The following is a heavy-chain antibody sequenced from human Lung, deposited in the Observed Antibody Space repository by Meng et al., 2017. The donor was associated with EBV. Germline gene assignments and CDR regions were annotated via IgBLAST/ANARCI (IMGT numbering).Heavy chain of an antibody. CDR3: ARDVDYRADY. V-gene: IGHV3-11*01. CDR2: ISSSGLTI. Sequence: VGLGEALVTPGGSLRLSCIASGFTFSDYYMTWIRQSPGKGLEWLSYISSSGLTIYYADSVQGRFTVSRDNAQNSLYLQMNNLRAEDTAVYYCARDVDYRADYWGQGALVTVSS. D-gene: IGHD4-11*01. J-gene: IGHJ4*02. CDR1: GFTFSDYY.